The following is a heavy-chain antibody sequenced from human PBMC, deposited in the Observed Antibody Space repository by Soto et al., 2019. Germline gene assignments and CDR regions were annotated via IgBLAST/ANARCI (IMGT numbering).Heavy chain of an antibody. CDR1: GFTFSSYG. Sequence: QVQLVESGGGVVQPGRSLRLSCAASGFTFSSYGMHWVRQAPGKGLEWVAVISYDGSNKYYADSVKGRFTISRDNSKNTLYLQMNSLRAEDTAVYYCAKTRAKGVYSSSWYGPPYGMDVWGQGTTVTVSS. D-gene: IGHD6-13*01. CDR2: ISYDGSNK. V-gene: IGHV3-30*18. J-gene: IGHJ6*02. CDR3: AKTRAKGVYSSSWYGPPYGMDV.